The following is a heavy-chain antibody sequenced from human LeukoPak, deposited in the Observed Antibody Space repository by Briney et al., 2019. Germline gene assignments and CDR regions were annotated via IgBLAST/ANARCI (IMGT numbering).Heavy chain of an antibody. J-gene: IGHJ4*02. V-gene: IGHV1-46*01. Sequence: EASVKVSCKASGYTFTSNYMHWVRQAPGQGLEWMGMIIPSGGSTTCAQKFQGRVTMTRDTSTSTVYMELSSLRSEDTAVYYCARDGANYKFDYWGQGTLVTVSS. CDR2: IIPSGGST. CDR1: GYTFTSNY. D-gene: IGHD4/OR15-4a*01. CDR3: ARDGANYKFDY.